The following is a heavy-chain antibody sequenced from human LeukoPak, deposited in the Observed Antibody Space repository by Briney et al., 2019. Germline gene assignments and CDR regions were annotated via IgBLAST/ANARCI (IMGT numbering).Heavy chain of an antibody. CDR1: GFTFSSYA. CDR2: ISGSGGST. CDR3: ARDPPSAVTSTSAFDY. J-gene: IGHJ4*02. V-gene: IGHV3-23*01. D-gene: IGHD4-17*01. Sequence: GGSLRLSCAASGFTFSSYAMSWVRQAPGKGLEWVSAISGSGGSTYYADSVKGRFTISRDNSKNTLYLQMNSLRAEDTAVYYCARDPPSAVTSTSAFDYWGQGTLVTVSS.